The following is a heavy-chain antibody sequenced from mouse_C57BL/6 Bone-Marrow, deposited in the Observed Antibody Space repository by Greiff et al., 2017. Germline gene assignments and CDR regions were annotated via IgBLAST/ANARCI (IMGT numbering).Heavy chain of an antibody. J-gene: IGHJ1*03. D-gene: IGHD2-2*01. CDR2: ISDGGSYT. V-gene: IGHV5-4*03. Sequence: EVKLLESGGGLVKPGGSLKLSCAASGFTFSSSAMSWVRQTPEKRLEWVATISDGGSYTYYPDNVKGRFTISRDNAKNNLYLQMSHLKSEDTAMYYCARGWLPYWYFDVWGTANTVTVSS. CDR3: ARGWLPYWYFDV. CDR1: GFTFSSSA.